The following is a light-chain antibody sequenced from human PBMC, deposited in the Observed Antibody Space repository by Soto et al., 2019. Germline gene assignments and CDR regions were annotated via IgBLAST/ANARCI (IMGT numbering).Light chain of an antibody. Sequence: ENVLTQSPATLSLSPGERATLSFGASQSVSSSYLAWYHQKPGQAPRLLIYGASTRATGIPARFSGSGSGTEFTLTINSLQSEDFAVYYCQQYNNWPRTFGQGTKVDI. CDR3: QQYNNWPRT. CDR1: QSVSSSY. CDR2: GAS. J-gene: IGKJ1*01. V-gene: IGKV3-15*01.